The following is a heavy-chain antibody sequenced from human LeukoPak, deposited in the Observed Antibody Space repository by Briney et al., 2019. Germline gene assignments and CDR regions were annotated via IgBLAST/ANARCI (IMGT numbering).Heavy chain of an antibody. D-gene: IGHD6-13*01. J-gene: IGHJ1*01. CDR2: IKSKPDGGTT. CDR3: TTDPNSSSWSLGIAS. Sequence: PGGSLRLSCAASGFTFSNAWMSWVRQAPGKGLEWVGRIKSKPDGGTTDYAAPVKGRFTISRDDSKNTLFLQMNSLKTEDTAVYYCTTDPNSSSWSLGIASWGQGTLVTVSS. V-gene: IGHV3-15*01. CDR1: GFTFSNAW.